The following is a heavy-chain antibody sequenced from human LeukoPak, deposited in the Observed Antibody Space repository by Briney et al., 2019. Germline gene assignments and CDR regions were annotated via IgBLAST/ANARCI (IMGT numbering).Heavy chain of an antibody. V-gene: IGHV4-59*01. D-gene: IGHD3-22*01. CDR2: IYYSGSP. CDR3: ARGTMIVPQDI. CDR1: GGSISSYY. Sequence: SETLSLTCTVSGGSISSYYWSWIRQPPGKGLEWIGYIYYSGSPNYNPSLKSRVTISVDTSKNQFSLKLSSVTAADTAVYYCARGTMIVPQDIWGQGTMVTVSS. J-gene: IGHJ3*02.